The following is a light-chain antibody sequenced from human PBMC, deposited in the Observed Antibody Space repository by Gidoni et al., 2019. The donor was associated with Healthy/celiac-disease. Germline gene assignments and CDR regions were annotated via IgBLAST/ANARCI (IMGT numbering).Light chain of an antibody. V-gene: IGLV3-1*01. CDR2: QDR. CDR3: QAWDSNTVV. J-gene: IGLJ3*02. Sequence: SYELTQPPSVSVSPGQTASITCSGANLGNKYACWYQQKPGQSPVLVLYQDRRRPSGIPERFSGSNSGNTATLTISGTQAMDEADYYCQAWDSNTVVFGGGTKLTVL. CDR1: NLGNKY.